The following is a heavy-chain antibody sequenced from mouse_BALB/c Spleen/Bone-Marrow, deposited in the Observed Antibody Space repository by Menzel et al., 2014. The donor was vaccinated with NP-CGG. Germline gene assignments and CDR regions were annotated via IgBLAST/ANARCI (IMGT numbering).Heavy chain of an antibody. CDR3: ARGTTVYYFDY. Sequence: VQLVESGADLVRPGTSVKVSCKASGYAFTNYLIEWVKQRPGQGLEWIGVIYPGSGGTNYNEKFRDKATLTADKSSSTAYMQLSSLTSDDSAVYCCARGTTVYYFDYWGQGTTLTVSS. J-gene: IGHJ2*01. CDR1: GYAFTNYL. CDR2: IYPGSGGT. D-gene: IGHD1-1*01. V-gene: IGHV1-54*01.